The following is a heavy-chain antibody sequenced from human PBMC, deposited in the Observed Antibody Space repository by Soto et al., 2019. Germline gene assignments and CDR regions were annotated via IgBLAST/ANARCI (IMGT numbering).Heavy chain of an antibody. CDR3: ARIVVGATVDL. J-gene: IGHJ4*02. D-gene: IGHD1-26*01. CDR1: DASVWSDSYF. Sequence: PSETLSLTCTVSDASVWSDSYFWTWIRQPPGKGLEWIAYISHTGDTNYNPSLKSRVTISIDTSRNQFSLTVTSVTAADTAVYFCARIVVGATVDLWGQGSLVTSPQ. CDR2: ISHTGDT. V-gene: IGHV4-61*01.